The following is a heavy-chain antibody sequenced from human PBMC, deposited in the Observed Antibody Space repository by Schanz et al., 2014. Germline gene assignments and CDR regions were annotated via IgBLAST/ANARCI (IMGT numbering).Heavy chain of an antibody. Sequence: EVQLVESGGGLVQPGGSLRLSCAASGFTFSAYWMTWVRQAPGEGLGWGGIIKPDGSEKFYVGSVKGRVTISRDNAKTVMFLHRNSMRDEDAAVYYGAREVGGSFGQHYWGQGALVTVSS. CDR2: IKPDGSEK. V-gene: IGHV3-7*01. CDR1: GFTFSAYW. CDR3: AREVGGSFGQHY. J-gene: IGHJ4*02. D-gene: IGHD1-26*01.